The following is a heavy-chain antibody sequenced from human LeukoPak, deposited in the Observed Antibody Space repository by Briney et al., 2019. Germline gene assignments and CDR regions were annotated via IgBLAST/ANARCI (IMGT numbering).Heavy chain of an antibody. J-gene: IGHJ4*02. CDR2: INPNSGGT. CDR3: ARDESYYDSSGYYPFDY. CDR1: GYTFTGYY. V-gene: IGHV1-2*02. Sequence: ASVKVSCKASGYTFTGYYMHWVRQAPGQGLEWMGWINPNSGGTNYAQKFQGRVTMTRDTSISTAYMELSRLRSDDTAVYYCARDESYYDSSGYYPFDYWGQGTLVTVSS. D-gene: IGHD3-22*01.